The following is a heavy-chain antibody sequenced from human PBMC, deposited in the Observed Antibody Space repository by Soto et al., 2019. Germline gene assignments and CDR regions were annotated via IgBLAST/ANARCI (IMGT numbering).Heavy chain of an antibody. Sequence: GGSLRLSCESSGFTFSSYAIHWVRQAPGKGLEWVAVISYDGSNKYYADSVKGRFTISRDNSKNTLYLQMNSLRAEDTAVYYCARDRNGYDSSGYCDYWGQGTLVTVSS. CDR1: GFTFSSYA. V-gene: IGHV3-30-3*01. D-gene: IGHD3-22*01. CDR3: ARDRNGYDSSGYCDY. J-gene: IGHJ4*02. CDR2: ISYDGSNK.